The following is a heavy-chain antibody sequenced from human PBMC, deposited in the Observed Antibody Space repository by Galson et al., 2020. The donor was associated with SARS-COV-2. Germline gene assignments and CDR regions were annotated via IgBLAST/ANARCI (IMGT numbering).Heavy chain of an antibody. CDR3: AKGGYASGSYFWFDS. V-gene: IGHV3-30*18. D-gene: IGHD3-10*01. CDR2: ISHDGKNQ. Sequence: GESLKNSCVASGFTFGSYSLHWVRQPPGTGLEWVAIISHDGKNQHYADSVKGRFSISRDDSKNMVYLQVNSLRPEDTAVYYCAKGGYASGSYFWFDSWGQGIQVTVSS. J-gene: IGHJ5*01. CDR1: GFTFGSYS.